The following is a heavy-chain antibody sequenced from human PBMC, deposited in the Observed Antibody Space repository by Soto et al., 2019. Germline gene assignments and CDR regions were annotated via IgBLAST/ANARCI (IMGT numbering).Heavy chain of an antibody. V-gene: IGHV3-23*01. CDR3: AKHFVNGEVDY. D-gene: IGHD3-10*01. Sequence: EVQLLESGGGLVQPGGSLRLSCAASGFTFSTYAMSWVRQPPGKGLEWVSTVSDGGSDAFYADSVKGRFAISRDNSKNTLYLQMNSLTAEDTAVYYCAKHFVNGEVDYWGQGTPVTVSS. CDR1: GFTFSTYA. J-gene: IGHJ4*02. CDR2: VSDGGSDA.